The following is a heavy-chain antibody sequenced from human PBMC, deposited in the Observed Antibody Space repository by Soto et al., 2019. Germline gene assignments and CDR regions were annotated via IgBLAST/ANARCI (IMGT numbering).Heavy chain of an antibody. CDR3: ATLALQYSSRDY. D-gene: IGHD6-13*01. Sequence: GGSLRLSCAASGFTFSSYGMHWVRQAPGKGLEWVAVISYDGSNKYYADSVKGRFTISRDNSKNTLYLQMNSLRAEDTAVYYCATLALQYSSRDYWGQGTLVTVSS. J-gene: IGHJ4*02. CDR1: GFTFSSYG. V-gene: IGHV3-30*03. CDR2: ISYDGSNK.